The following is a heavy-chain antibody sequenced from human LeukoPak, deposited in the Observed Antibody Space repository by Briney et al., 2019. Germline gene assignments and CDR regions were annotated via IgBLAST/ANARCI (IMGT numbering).Heavy chain of an antibody. D-gene: IGHD2-21*02. J-gene: IGHJ4*02. V-gene: IGHV5-51*01. CDR3: ARHNDYCGGDCSTFDY. CDR2: IYPGDSDT. Sequence: GESLKISCKGSGYSFTTFWIGWVRQMPGKGLEWMGIIYPGDSDTRYSPSFQGQVTISADKSISTAYLQWSSLKASDTAMYYCARHNDYCGGDCSTFDYWGQGTLVTVSS. CDR1: GYSFTTFW.